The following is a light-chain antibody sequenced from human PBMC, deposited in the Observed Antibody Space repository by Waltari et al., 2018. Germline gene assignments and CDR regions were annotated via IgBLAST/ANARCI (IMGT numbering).Light chain of an antibody. CDR1: SSDVGAYDY. CDR2: NIT. Sequence: QSALTQPASVSGSPGQSITISCNGTSSDVGAYDYVSWYQQHPGKAPKLIIYNITNQPSGVSLRCSGSKSGNTASLTISGLQSEDEADYYCNSPTSVSTLVFGTGTTVTVI. CDR3: NSPTSVSTLV. J-gene: IGLJ1*01. V-gene: IGLV2-14*03.